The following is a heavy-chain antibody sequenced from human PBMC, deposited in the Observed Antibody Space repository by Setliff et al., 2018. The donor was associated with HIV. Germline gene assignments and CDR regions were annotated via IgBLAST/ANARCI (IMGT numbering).Heavy chain of an antibody. CDR3: ARTYYYDASGYYRPFDI. V-gene: IGHV4-61*09. Sequence: SETLSLTCTVSGDSISSGDYYWTWIRQPAGKGLEWIGHIYTSGSTNYNPSLKSRVTISVDTSKNSLYLQMNSLRAEDTAVYYCARTYYYDASGYYRPFDIWGQGTMVTVSS. J-gene: IGHJ3*02. CDR1: GDSISSGDYY. CDR2: IYTSGST. D-gene: IGHD3-22*01.